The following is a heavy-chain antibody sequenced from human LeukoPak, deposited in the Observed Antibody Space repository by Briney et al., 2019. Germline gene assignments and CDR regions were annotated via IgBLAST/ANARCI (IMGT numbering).Heavy chain of an antibody. V-gene: IGHV3-30*18. CDR2: ISYDGSNK. D-gene: IGHD5-18*01. Sequence: GGSLRLSCAASGFTFSSYDMHWVRQAPGKGLEWVAVISYDGSNKYFADSVKGRFTISRDSSKNTLYLQMNSLRAEDTAVYYCAKGDTAMAYTVFDYWGQGTLVTVSS. J-gene: IGHJ4*02. CDR1: GFTFSSYD. CDR3: AKGDTAMAYTVFDY.